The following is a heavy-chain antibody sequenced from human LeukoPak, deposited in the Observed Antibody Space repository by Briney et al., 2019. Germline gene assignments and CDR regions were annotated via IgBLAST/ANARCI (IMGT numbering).Heavy chain of an antibody. CDR1: GFTFSNAW. J-gene: IGHJ4*02. CDR3: AKALEMATPYFDY. V-gene: IGHV3-15*01. Sequence: GGSLRLSCAASGFTFSNAWMSWVRQAPGQGLEWIGRIKSKTDGETTEYAAPVKGRFTISRDDSKNTLYLQMNSLKTEDTAVYYCAKALEMATPYFDYWGQGTLVTVSS. CDR2: IKSKTDGETT. D-gene: IGHD5-24*01.